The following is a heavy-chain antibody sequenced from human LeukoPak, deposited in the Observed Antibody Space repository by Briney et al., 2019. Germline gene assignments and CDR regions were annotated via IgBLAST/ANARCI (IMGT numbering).Heavy chain of an antibody. D-gene: IGHD4-17*01. J-gene: IGHJ4*02. Sequence: GGSLRLSCAATGFTVSSNYMSWVRQAPGKGLEWVSVIYSGGITFYADSVKGRFTISRDDSKNTLYLQMHSLRAEDTALYYCARGDYLFYWGQGTLVTVSS. CDR2: IYSGGIT. CDR1: GFTVSSNY. V-gene: IGHV3-66*01. CDR3: ARGDYLFY.